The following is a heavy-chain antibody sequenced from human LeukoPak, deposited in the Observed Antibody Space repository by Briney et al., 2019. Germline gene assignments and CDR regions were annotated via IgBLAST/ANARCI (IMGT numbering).Heavy chain of an antibody. V-gene: IGHV3-23*01. CDR1: GFTFSSYA. J-gene: IGHJ4*02. CDR2: ISGSGGST. Sequence: GGSLRLSCAASGFTFSSYAMSWVRQAPGKGLEWVSAISGSGGSTYYADSVKGRFTISRDNSKNTLYLQMNSLRAEDTAVYYCAKKTTPPYYYDSSGYPPLGYWGRGTLVTVSS. CDR3: AKKTTPPYYYDSSGYPPLGY. D-gene: IGHD3-22*01.